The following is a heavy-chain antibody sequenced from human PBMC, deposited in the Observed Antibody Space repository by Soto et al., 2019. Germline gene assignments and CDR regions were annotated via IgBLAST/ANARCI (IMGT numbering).Heavy chain of an antibody. V-gene: IGHV4-59*08. CDR3: GRRWGGGNYDFWSGLRNWFDP. D-gene: IGHD3-3*01. CDR1: GGSISSYY. Sequence: SETLSLTSPVAGGSISSYYWSWIRQPPGKGLEWIGYIYYSGSTNYNPSLKSRVTISVDTSKNQFSLKLSSVTAADTAVYYCGRRWGGGNYDFWSGLRNWFDPWGQGTLVTVSS. J-gene: IGHJ5*02. CDR2: IYYSGST.